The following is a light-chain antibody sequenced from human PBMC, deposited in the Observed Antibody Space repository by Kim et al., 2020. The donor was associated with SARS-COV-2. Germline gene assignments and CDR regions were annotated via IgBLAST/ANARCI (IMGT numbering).Light chain of an antibody. CDR3: ATWDDSLNGWV. CDR2: SNN. J-gene: IGLJ3*02. CDR1: SSNIGSNT. Sequence: ELTQPPSASGTPGQRVTISCSGSSSNIGSNTVNWYQQLPGTAPKLLIYSNNQRPSGVPDRFSGSKSGTSASLAISGLQSEDEADYYCATWDDSLNGWVFGGGTQLT. V-gene: IGLV1-44*01.